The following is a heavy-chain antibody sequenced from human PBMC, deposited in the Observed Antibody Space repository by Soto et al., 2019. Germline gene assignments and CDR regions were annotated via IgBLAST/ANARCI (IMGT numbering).Heavy chain of an antibody. Sequence: ASVKVSCXASGYTFTSYAMHWVRQAPGQRLEWMGWINAGNGNTKYSQKFQGRVTITRDTSASTAYMELSSLRSEDTAVYYCAKGGSITMVRGVINWGQGTMVTVSS. J-gene: IGHJ3*01. CDR3: AKGGSITMVRGVIN. CDR1: GYTFTSYA. V-gene: IGHV1-3*01. CDR2: INAGNGNT. D-gene: IGHD3-10*01.